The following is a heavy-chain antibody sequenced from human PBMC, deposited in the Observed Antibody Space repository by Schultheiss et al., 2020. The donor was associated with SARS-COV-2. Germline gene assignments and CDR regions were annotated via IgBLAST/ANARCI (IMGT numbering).Heavy chain of an antibody. J-gene: IGHJ5*02. CDR2: ISGSAAST. Sequence: GGSLRLSCAASGFTFSSYSMSWVRQAPGKGLEWVSSISGSAASTFYAGPVKGRFTISRDNSKNTLYLQMNSLRAEDTAVYYCAKASRYSGSYYGVDPWGQGTLVTVSS. CDR1: GFTFSSYS. D-gene: IGHD1-26*01. V-gene: IGHV3-23*01. CDR3: AKASRYSGSYYGVDP.